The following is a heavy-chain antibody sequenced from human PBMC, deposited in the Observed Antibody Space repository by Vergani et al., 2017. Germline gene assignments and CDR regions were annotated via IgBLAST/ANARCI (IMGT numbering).Heavy chain of an antibody. J-gene: IGHJ4*02. CDR2: INHSGST. V-gene: IGHV4-34*01. D-gene: IGHD3-10*01. CDR3: ARRFDPGVDY. Sequence: QVQLQQWGAGLLKPSETLSLTCAVYGGSFSGYYWSWIRQPPGKGLEWIGEINHSGSTNYNPSLKSRVTISVDTSKNQFSLKLSSVTAAETAVYYCARRFDPGVDYWGQGTLVTVSS. CDR1: GGSFSGYY.